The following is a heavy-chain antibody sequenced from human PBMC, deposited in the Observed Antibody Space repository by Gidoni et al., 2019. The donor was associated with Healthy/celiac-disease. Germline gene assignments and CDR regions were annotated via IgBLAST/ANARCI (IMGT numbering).Heavy chain of an antibody. CDR3: GTLRGELIDY. CDR1: GFPFSSYA. D-gene: IGHD1-26*01. J-gene: IGHJ4*02. CDR2: ISGSGGST. V-gene: IGHV3-23*01. Sequence: EVQLLESGRGLVQPGGSLRLSCAASGFPFSSYAMSWVRQAPGKGLEWVSAISGSGGSTDYADSGKGRFTISRDNSKNTRYLKMNSLRAEDTAVYYCGTLRGELIDYWGQGTLVTVSS.